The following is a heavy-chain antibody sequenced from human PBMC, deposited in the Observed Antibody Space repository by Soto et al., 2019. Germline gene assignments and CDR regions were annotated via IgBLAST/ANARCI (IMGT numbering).Heavy chain of an antibody. CDR2: MNPNSGNT. CDR1: GYTFTSYD. J-gene: IGHJ6*01. V-gene: IGHV1-8*01. Sequence: ASVKVSCKASGYTFTSYDINWVRQATGQGLEWMGWMNPNSGNTGYAQKFQGRVTMTRNTSISTAYMELSSLRSEDTAVYYCARVLSWASYYDFSSFYYNYFFYGMYVWG. CDR3: ARVLSWASYYDFSSFYYNYFFYGMYV. D-gene: IGHD3-3*01.